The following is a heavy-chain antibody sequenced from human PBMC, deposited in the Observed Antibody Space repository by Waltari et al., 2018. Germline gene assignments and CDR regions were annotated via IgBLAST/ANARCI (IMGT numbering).Heavy chain of an antibody. V-gene: IGHV4-4*07. CDR2: IHSTGST. J-gene: IGHJ4*02. CDR1: DVSISSYG. Sequence: QVHLQESGPGLVKPSETLSLSCTVTDVSISSYGWSWIRQPAGQGLEWIGLIHSTGSTSYKPSLKSRVTISVDTSKNQFSLDLNSLTAADTAMYYCARDHWGSLDYWGQGILVTVSS. D-gene: IGHD7-27*01. CDR3: ARDHWGSLDY.